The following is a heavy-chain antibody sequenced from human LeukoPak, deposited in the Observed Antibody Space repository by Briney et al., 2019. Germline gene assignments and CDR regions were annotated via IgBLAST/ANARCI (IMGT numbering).Heavy chain of an antibody. Sequence: GGSLRLSCAASGFSFTNYAMSWVRQAPARGPEWLSSMKGGGETFYADSVKGRFTLSRDDSRNTVYLQLNNLRVEDTAIYYCATKTPGNYPYDYWGQGTLVIVSP. CDR1: GFSFTNYA. CDR3: ATKTPGNYPYDY. J-gene: IGHJ4*02. V-gene: IGHV3-23*01. D-gene: IGHD3-22*01. CDR2: MKGGGET.